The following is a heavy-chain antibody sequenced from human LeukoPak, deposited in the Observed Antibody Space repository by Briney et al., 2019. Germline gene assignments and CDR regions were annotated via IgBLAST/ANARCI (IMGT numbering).Heavy chain of an antibody. D-gene: IGHD3-22*01. CDR1: GFIFSSYC. CDR3: AKHDSSSDF. CDR2: IRSDGSDT. Sequence: GGSLTLSCAASGFIFSSYCMHWVRQPPGKGLEWVAFIRSDGSDTHSAASVKGRFTISRDHSKKPLWLQMNSLRAEDTAVYYCAKHDSSSDFWGQGTLVTVSS. J-gene: IGHJ4*02. V-gene: IGHV3-30*02.